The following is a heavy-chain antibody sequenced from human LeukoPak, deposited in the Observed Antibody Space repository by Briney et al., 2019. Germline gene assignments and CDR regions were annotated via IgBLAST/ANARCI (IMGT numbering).Heavy chain of an antibody. J-gene: IGHJ3*02. CDR2: IYYSGST. V-gene: IGHV4-59*01. D-gene: IGHD1-26*01. Sequence: NPSETLSLTCTVSGGSISSYYWSWIRQPPGKGLEWIGYIYYSGSTNYNPSLKSRVTISVDTSKNQFSLKLSSVTAADTAVYYCARDPAFNEVGATVNGAFDIWGQGTMVTVSS. CDR1: GGSISSYY. CDR3: ARDPAFNEVGATVNGAFDI.